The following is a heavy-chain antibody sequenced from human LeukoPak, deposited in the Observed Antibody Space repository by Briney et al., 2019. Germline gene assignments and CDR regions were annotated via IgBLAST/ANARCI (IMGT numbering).Heavy chain of an antibody. V-gene: IGHV3-48*03. J-gene: IGHJ4*02. CDR1: GFTFSSYE. CDR2: ISSSGSTI. Sequence: GGSLRLSCAASGFTFSSYEMNWVRQAPGKGLEWVSYISSSGSTIYYADSVKGRFTISRDNAKNSLYLQMNSLRAEDTAVYYRARAHPSGWFYFDYWGQGTLVTVSS. CDR3: ARAHPSGWFYFDY. D-gene: IGHD6-19*01.